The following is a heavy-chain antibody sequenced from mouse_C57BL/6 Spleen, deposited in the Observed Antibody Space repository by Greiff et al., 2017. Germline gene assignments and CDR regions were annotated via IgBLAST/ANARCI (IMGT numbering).Heavy chain of an antibody. Sequence: VQLQQSGPELVKPGASVKISCKASGYTFTDYYMNWVKQSHGKSLEWIGDINPNNGGTSYNQKFKGKATLTVDKSSSTAYMELRSLTSEDSAVYSCARLAWDDFDYWGQGTTLTVSS. V-gene: IGHV1-26*01. D-gene: IGHD4-1*01. CDR1: GYTFTDYY. J-gene: IGHJ2*01. CDR3: ARLAWDDFDY. CDR2: INPNNGGT.